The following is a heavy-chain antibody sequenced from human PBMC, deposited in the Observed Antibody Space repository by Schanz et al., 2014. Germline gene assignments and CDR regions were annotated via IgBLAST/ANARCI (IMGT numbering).Heavy chain of an antibody. Sequence: QVQLVESGGGVVQPGRSLRLSCAASGITLSGYGLHWVRQAPGKGLEWVGFISFDGRNTGYAHSVKGRFTISRDNSKNTVNLQMNSLRAEHTAVYYCAKEKEEVAADGSVFDYWGQGTLXTVSS. J-gene: IGHJ4*02. CDR1: GITLSGYG. D-gene: IGHD6-13*01. CDR2: ISFDGRNT. CDR3: AKEKEEVAADGSVFDY. V-gene: IGHV3-30*18.